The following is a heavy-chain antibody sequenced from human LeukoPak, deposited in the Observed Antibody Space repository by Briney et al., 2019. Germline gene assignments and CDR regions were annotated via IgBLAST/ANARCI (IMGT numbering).Heavy chain of an antibody. CDR1: GFTFSGST. Sequence: GGSLRLSCAASGFTFSGSTMHWVRQASGKGLEWVGRIRSKANSYATAYAASVKGRFTISRDDSKNMAYLQMNSLKTEDTAVYYCISLDYYGSGSLDSGPGTLVTVSS. J-gene: IGHJ4*01. CDR3: ISLDYYGSGSLD. CDR2: IRSKANSYAT. D-gene: IGHD3-10*01. V-gene: IGHV3-73*01.